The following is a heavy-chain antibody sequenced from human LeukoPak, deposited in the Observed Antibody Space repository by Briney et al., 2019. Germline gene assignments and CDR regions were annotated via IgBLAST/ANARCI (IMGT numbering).Heavy chain of an antibody. CDR2: IYYSGNT. CDR3: ASRGYGASRRYFDF. D-gene: IGHD4/OR15-4a*01. J-gene: IGHJ4*02. Sequence: SETLSLTCTVSCGSISSSSYYWGWIRQPPGKGLEWIGIIYYSGNTYCNPSLKSRVTISVDTSKNLLSLKLSSVPAADTAVYYCASRGYGASRRYFDFWGQGTLVAVSS. CDR1: CGSISSSSYY. V-gene: IGHV4-39*02.